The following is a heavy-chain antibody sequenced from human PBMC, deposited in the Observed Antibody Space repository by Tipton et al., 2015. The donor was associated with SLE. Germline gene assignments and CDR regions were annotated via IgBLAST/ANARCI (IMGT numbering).Heavy chain of an antibody. CDR2: TNPSGNT. D-gene: IGHD3-10*01. CDR1: GGSLTENY. J-gene: IGHJ4*01. Sequence: TLSLTCTVSGGSLTENYWSWIRQLPGKGLEWIGQTNPSGNTNYNPSLKSRVTISVDTSNNQLSLKLTSVTAADTAVYYCARGAKERITLVRVRPYYFDYWGQGSLVTVSS. CDR3: ARGAKERITLVRVRPYYFDY. V-gene: IGHV4-34*01.